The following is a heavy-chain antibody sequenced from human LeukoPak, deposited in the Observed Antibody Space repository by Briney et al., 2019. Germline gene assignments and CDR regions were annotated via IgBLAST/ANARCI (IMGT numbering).Heavy chain of an antibody. CDR1: GFIFSSYA. CDR2: ISGSGGST. D-gene: IGHD6-19*01. V-gene: IGHV3-23*01. CDR3: AKAAGTRYSSGPTYYFDY. J-gene: IGHJ4*02. Sequence: GGSLRLSCEASGFIFSSYAMSWVRQAPGKGLEWVSAISGSGGSTYYADSVKGRFTISRDNSKSTLYLQMNSLRVEDTAVYYCAKAAGTRYSSGPTYYFDYWGQGTLVTVSS.